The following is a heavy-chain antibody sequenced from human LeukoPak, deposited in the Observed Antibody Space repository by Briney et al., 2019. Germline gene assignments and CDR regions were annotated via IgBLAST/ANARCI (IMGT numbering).Heavy chain of an antibody. D-gene: IGHD6-19*01. J-gene: IGHJ6*03. Sequence: SETLSLTCTVSGGSISSYYWSWIRQPAGKGLEWIGRIYTSGSTNYNPSLKSRVTMSVDTSKNQFSLKLSSVTAADTAVYYCASDPESIAVAGDYYMDVWGKGTTVTVSS. V-gene: IGHV4-4*07. CDR1: GGSISSYY. CDR3: ASDPESIAVAGDYYMDV. CDR2: IYTSGST.